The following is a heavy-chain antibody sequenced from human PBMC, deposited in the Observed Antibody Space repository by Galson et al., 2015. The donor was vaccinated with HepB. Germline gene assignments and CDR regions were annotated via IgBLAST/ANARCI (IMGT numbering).Heavy chain of an antibody. V-gene: IGHV3-30-3*02. J-gene: IGHJ4*02. D-gene: IGHD2-2*01. Sequence: SLRLSCAASGFTFSDYTMHWVRQAPGKGLGWMAVISYDGSNKYHADSVKGRFTISRDNSKNTLYLQMNSLRAEDTAVFYCAKPGAGCTSTTCYYYFDYWGQGTLVTVSS. CDR3: AKPGAGCTSTTCYYYFDY. CDR2: ISYDGSNK. CDR1: GFTFSDYT.